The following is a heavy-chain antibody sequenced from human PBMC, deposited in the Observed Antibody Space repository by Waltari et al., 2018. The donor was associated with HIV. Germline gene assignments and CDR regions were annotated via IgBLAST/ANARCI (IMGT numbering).Heavy chain of an antibody. V-gene: IGHV4-34*01. J-gene: IGHJ3*01. D-gene: IGHD2-21*02. Sequence: QVRLEQWGAGLLTPSETLSFTCAVYGTSLTGYYWTWIRHSPGGGLQWIGEVDHRGSTHYNPSLKSRVSMSVDTFKHQFSLKLASVTAADTAVYYCANLISMTATDVFDVWGQGTLVSVSS. CDR1: GTSLTGYY. CDR3: ANLISMTATDVFDV. CDR2: VDHRGST.